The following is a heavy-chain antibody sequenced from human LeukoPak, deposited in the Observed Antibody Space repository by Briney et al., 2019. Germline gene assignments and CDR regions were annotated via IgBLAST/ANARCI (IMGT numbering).Heavy chain of an antibody. J-gene: IGHJ5*02. D-gene: IGHD2-2*02. CDR2: IYYSGTT. CDR3: ARVVGRGYCSRTSCYKGWFDP. V-gene: IGHV4-39*07. CDR1: GGSISSSSYY. Sequence: SETLSLTCTVSGGSISSSSYYWGWIRQPPGKGLEWIGSIYYSGTTYYNPSLRSRVTISVDTSKNQFSLKLSSVTAADTAVYYCARVVGRGYCSRTSCYKGWFDPWGQGTLVTVSS.